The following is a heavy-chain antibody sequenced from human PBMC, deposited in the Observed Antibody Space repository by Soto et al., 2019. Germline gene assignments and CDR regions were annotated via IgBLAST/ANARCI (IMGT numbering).Heavy chain of an antibody. V-gene: IGHV4-31*03. CDR2: IYYSGST. Sequence: QVQLQESGPGLVKPSQTLSLTCTVSGGSISSGGYYWSWILQHPGKGLAWIGYIYYSGSTYYNPSLKIRVTISVDTSKNQFPLKLSSVTAADTAVYYGARRSSSAGWGIDYWGHGTLVTVSS. J-gene: IGHJ4*01. CDR1: GGSISSGGYY. D-gene: IGHD6-6*01. CDR3: ARRSSSAGWGIDY.